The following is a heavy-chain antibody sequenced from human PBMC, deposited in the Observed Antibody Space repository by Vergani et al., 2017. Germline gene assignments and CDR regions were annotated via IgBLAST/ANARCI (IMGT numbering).Heavy chain of an antibody. CDR2: FYTGGGT. CDR3: ARDPLYSTAWPFLLLDMDV. J-gene: IGHJ6*02. V-gene: IGHV4-61*02. D-gene: IGHD6-13*01. CDR1: GGSISSGSYY. Sequence: QVQLQESGPGLVRPSQTLSLTCTVSGGSISSGSYYWSWFRQPAGKGLEWIGRFYTGGGTSYNPSLKSRVTISVDTSKNTFYLQLSSVTAADTAVYYCARDPLYSTAWPFLLLDMDVWGQGTTVTVSS.